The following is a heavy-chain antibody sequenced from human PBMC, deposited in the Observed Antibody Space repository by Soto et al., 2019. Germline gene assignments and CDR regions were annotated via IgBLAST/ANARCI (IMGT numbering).Heavy chain of an antibody. CDR1: GYTFTNYY. CDR3: ARDLHGGVGEGTYNYYYGMDV. J-gene: IGHJ6*02. Sequence: QVQLVQSGAEVKRPGASVKVSCRASGYTFTNYYIYWVRQAPGQGLEWMGIINPSGGTTAYTPKFQGRLTMTRETTTNTVYMGLSSLTSEETAVYYCARDLHGGVGEGTYNYYYGMDVWGQGTAVTVSS. V-gene: IGHV1-46*01. D-gene: IGHD3-10*01. CDR2: INPSGGTT.